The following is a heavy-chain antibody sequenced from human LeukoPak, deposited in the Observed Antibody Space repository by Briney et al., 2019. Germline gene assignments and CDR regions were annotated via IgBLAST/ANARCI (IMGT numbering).Heavy chain of an antibody. CDR3: ARGEDFERYYLAY. J-gene: IGHJ4*02. CDR1: GGSISIYY. Sequence: SETLSLTCSVSGGSISIYYWTWIRQIPGKGLEWIGYIYYTGTTNYNPLFESRATISVDTSKNQFSLKLTSVTAADTAVYFCARGEDFERYYLAYWGQGTLVTVSS. CDR2: IYYTGTT. V-gene: IGHV4-59*01. D-gene: IGHD3-9*01.